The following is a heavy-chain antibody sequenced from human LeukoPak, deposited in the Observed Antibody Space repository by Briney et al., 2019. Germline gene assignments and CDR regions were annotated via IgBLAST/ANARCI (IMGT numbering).Heavy chain of an antibody. CDR3: ARGEDFERYYLAY. J-gene: IGHJ4*02. CDR1: GGSISIYY. Sequence: SETLSLTCSVSGGSISIYYWTWIRQIPGKGLEWIGYIYYTGTTNYNPLFESRATISVDTSKNQFSLKLTSVTAADTAVYFCARGEDFERYYLAYWGQGTLVTVSS. CDR2: IYYTGTT. V-gene: IGHV4-59*01. D-gene: IGHD3-9*01.